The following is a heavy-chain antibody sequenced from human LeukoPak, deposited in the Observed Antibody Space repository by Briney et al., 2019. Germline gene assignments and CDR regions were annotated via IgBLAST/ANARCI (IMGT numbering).Heavy chain of an antibody. Sequence: ASVKVSFKASGYTFTIYYMHWVRQAPGQGLEWMGIINPSGGSTSYAQKFQGKVTMTRDTSTSTVYMELSSLRSEDTAVYYCAREKLEPRDFDYWGQGTLVTVSS. D-gene: IGHD1-1*01. V-gene: IGHV1-46*01. CDR1: GYTFTIYY. J-gene: IGHJ4*02. CDR3: AREKLEPRDFDY. CDR2: INPSGGST.